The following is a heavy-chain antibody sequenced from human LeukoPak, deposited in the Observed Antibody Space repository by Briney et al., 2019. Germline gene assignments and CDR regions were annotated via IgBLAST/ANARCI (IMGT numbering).Heavy chain of an antibody. CDR1: GGSISSGSYY. CDR3: AREKSTKLDSAFDI. CDR2: IYTSGST. Sequence: SETLSLTCTVSGGSISSGSYYWSWIRQPAGKGLERIGRIYTSGSTNYNPSLKSRVTISVDTSKNQFSLKLSSVTAADTAVYYCAREKSTKLDSAFDIWGQGTMVTVSS. D-gene: IGHD1-7*01. V-gene: IGHV4-61*02. J-gene: IGHJ3*02.